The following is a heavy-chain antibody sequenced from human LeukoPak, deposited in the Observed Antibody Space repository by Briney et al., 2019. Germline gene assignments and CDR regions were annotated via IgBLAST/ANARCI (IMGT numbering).Heavy chain of an antibody. J-gene: IGHJ4*02. CDR3: ARLQTLYCSGGSCYSGGYYFDY. CDR2: IYPGDSDT. V-gene: IGHV5-51*01. Sequence: GESLKISCKGSGYSFTSYWIGWVRQMPGKGLEWTGIIYPGDSDTRYSPSFQGQVTISADKSISTAYLQWSSLKASDTAMYYCARLQTLYCSGGSCYSGGYYFDYWGQGTLVTVSS. D-gene: IGHD2-15*01. CDR1: GYSFTSYW.